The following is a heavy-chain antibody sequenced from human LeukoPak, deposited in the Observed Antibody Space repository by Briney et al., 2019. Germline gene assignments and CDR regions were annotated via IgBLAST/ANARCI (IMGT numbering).Heavy chain of an antibody. V-gene: IGHV6-1*01. CDR1: GDSVSSNGAT. J-gene: IGHJ4*02. CDR2: TYYRSKWYN. D-gene: IGHD6-19*01. Sequence: SQTLSLTCAISGDSVSSNGATWNWIRQSPSRGLEWLGRTYYRSKWYNDYAVSVKSRITINPDASKNQFSLKLSSVTAADTAVYYCARVQASIAVALHPIDYWGQGTLVTVSS. CDR3: ARVQASIAVALHPIDY.